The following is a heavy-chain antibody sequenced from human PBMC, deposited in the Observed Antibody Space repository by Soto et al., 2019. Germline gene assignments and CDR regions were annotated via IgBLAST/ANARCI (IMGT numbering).Heavy chain of an antibody. Sequence: HPGGSLRLSCTASGFTFSTYAMSWVRQAPGKGLEWVSAIDNSGRNEFYADSVKGRFTISRDNSKNTLFLHINGLRVEDTAVYYCANQHNGAPADYWGQGTLVTVSS. CDR3: ANQHNGAPADY. CDR2: IDNSGRNE. CDR1: GFTFSTYA. J-gene: IGHJ4*02. V-gene: IGHV3-23*01. D-gene: IGHD1-26*01.